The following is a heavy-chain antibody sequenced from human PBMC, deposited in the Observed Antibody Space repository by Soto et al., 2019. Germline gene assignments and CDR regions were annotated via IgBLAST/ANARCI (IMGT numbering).Heavy chain of an antibody. CDR3: ARVARGGTAMVTHAFDI. D-gene: IGHD5-18*01. V-gene: IGHV1-69*06. Sequence: SVKVSCKASGGTFSSYAISWVRQAPGQGLEWMGGIIPIFGTANYAQKFQGRVTITADKSTSTAYMELSSLRSEDTAVYYCARVARGGTAMVTHAFDIWGQGTMVTVSS. J-gene: IGHJ3*02. CDR1: GGTFSSYA. CDR2: IIPIFGTA.